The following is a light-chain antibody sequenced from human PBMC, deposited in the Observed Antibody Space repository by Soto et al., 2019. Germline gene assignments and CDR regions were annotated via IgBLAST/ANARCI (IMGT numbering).Light chain of an antibody. Sequence: DVVMTQSPLSLPVTPGEPASISCRSSQSLLHSNGYNYLDWFLQKPGQSPQLLIYLGSTRASGVPDRFSGSGSGTDFTLKISRVEAEDVGVYCCMHALQTPPKYIFGQGTRLDIK. CDR3: MHALQTPPKYI. CDR2: LGS. V-gene: IGKV2-28*01. J-gene: IGKJ2*01. CDR1: QSLLHSNGYNY.